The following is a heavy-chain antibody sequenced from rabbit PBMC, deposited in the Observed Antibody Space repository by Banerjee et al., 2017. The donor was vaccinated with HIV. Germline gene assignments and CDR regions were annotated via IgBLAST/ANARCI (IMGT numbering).Heavy chain of an antibody. D-gene: IGHD4-1*01. CDR1: GFSFSSSYY. J-gene: IGHJ4*01. V-gene: IGHV1S40*01. CDR2: IDTGSSGST. CDR3: ARGAGVVYWAFNL. Sequence: QSLEESGGDLVKPGASLTLTCTASGFSFSSSYYMCWVRQAPGKGLEWIACIDTGSSGSTYYASWAKGRFTITRSTSLNTVTLQLNSLTAADTATYFCARGAGVVYWAFNLWGPGTLVTVS.